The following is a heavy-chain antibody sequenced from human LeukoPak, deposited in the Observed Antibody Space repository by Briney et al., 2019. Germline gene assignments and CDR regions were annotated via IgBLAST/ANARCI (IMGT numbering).Heavy chain of an antibody. V-gene: IGHV3-48*01. J-gene: IGHJ4*02. CDR3: ARAPGYGAAYYFDY. Sequence: GGSLRLSCAASGFTFSSYSMNWVRQAPGKGLEWVSYISSSSSTIYYADSVKGRFTISRDNAKNSLYLQMNSLRAEDTAVYYCARAPGYGAAYYFDYWGQGTLVTVSS. CDR2: ISSSSSTI. CDR1: GFTFSSYS. D-gene: IGHD1-1*01.